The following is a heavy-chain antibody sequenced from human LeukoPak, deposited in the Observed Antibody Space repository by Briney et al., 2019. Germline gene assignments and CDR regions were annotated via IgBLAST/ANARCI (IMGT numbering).Heavy chain of an antibody. V-gene: IGHV1-18*01. D-gene: IGHD1-26*01. Sequence: ASVKVSCKASGYTFTSYGISWVRQAPGQGLEWMGWISAYNGNTNYAQKLQGRVTMTTDTSTSTAYMELRSLRSDDTAVYYCARDAEAYSGSYYTPDYWGQGKLVTVSS. CDR1: GYTFTSYG. CDR3: ARDAEAYSGSYYTPDY. J-gene: IGHJ4*02. CDR2: ISAYNGNT.